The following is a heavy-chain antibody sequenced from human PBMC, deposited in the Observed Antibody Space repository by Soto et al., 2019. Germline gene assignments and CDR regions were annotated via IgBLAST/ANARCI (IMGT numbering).Heavy chain of an antibody. D-gene: IGHD4-17*01. V-gene: IGHV3-23*01. Sequence: GGSLRLSCAASGFTFSSYAMSWVRQAPGKGLEWVSAISGSGGSTYYADSVKGRFTISRDNSKNTLYLQMNSLRAEDTAVYYCAKGPYGDYYYGMDVWGQGTTVTVSS. CDR3: AKGPYGDYYYGMDV. CDR2: ISGSGGST. J-gene: IGHJ6*02. CDR1: GFTFSSYA.